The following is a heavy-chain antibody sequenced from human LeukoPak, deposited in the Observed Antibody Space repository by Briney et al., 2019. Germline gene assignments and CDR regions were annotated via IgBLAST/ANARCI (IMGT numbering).Heavy chain of an antibody. V-gene: IGHV4-59*01. CDR1: GGSISSYY. CDR3: ARVHQNPGEDYFDY. CDR2: IYYSGST. J-gene: IGHJ4*02. Sequence: SETLSLTCTVSGGSISSYYWSWIRQPPGKGLEWIGYIYYSGSTNYNPSLKSRVTISVDTSKNQFSLKLSSVTAADTAVYYCARVHQNPGEDYFDYWGQGTLVTVSS. D-gene: IGHD3-16*01.